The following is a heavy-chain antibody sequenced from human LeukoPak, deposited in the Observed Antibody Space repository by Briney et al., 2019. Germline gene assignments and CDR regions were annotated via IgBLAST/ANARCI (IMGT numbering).Heavy chain of an antibody. CDR1: GFTFSSYA. J-gene: IGHJ4*02. D-gene: IGHD5-18*01. Sequence: GGSLRLSCAASGFTFSSYAMHWVRQAPGKGLEWVAVISYDGSNKYYADSVKGRFTISRDNSKNTLYLQMNSLRAEDTAVYYCARKARAIQLWFPGFDYWGQGTLVTVSS. CDR3: ARKARAIQLWFPGFDY. V-gene: IGHV3-30*04. CDR2: ISYDGSNK.